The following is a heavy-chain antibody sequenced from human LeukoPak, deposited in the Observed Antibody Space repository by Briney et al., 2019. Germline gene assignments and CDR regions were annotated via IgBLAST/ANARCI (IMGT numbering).Heavy chain of an antibody. CDR2: ISYDGSNK. D-gene: IGHD3-22*01. V-gene: IGHV3-30-3*01. Sequence: GGSLRLSCAASGFTFSSYAMHWVRQAPGKGLEWVAVISYDGSNKYYADSVKGRFTISRDNSKNTLYLQMNSLRAEDTAVYCCAREVREYYYDSSGYRNWGQGTLVTVSS. J-gene: IGHJ4*02. CDR3: AREVREYYYDSSGYRN. CDR1: GFTFSSYA.